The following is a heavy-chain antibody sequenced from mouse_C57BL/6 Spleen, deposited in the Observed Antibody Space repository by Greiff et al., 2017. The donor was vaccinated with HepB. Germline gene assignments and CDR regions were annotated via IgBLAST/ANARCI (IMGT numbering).Heavy chain of an antibody. D-gene: IGHD1-1*01. J-gene: IGHJ4*01. CDR2: IYPGDGDT. CDR3: ASTTVVDYAMDY. CDR1: GYAFSSYW. V-gene: IGHV1-80*01. Sequence: VQLQQSGAELVKPGASVKISCKASGYAFSSYWMNWVKQRPGKGLEWIGQIYPGDGDTNYNGKFKGKATLTADKSSSTAYMQLSSLTSEDSAVYFCASTTVVDYAMDYWGQGTSVTVSS.